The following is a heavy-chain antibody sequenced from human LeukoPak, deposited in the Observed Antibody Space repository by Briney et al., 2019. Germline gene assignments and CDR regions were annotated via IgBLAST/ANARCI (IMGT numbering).Heavy chain of an antibody. CDR3: TTDPSNPLYYDILTGYKEFDY. CDR2: IKSKTDGGTT. CDR1: GFTFSNAW. D-gene: IGHD3-9*01. Sequence: PGGSLRLSCAASGFTFSNAWMSWVRQAPGKGLEWVGRIKSKTDGGTTDYAAPVKGRFTISRDVSKNTLYLQMNSLKTEDTAVYYCTTDPSNPLYYDILTGYKEFDYWGQGTLVTVSS. J-gene: IGHJ4*02. V-gene: IGHV3-15*01.